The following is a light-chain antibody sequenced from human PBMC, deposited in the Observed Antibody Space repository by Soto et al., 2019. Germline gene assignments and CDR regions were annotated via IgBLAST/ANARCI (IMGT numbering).Light chain of an antibody. Sequence: DIVMTQSPSTLSVSPGERVTLSCRASQDIRSSLAWYQQKPGQAPRLLIYGASIRATGIPARFSGSGSGTEFTLTISSLQSEDFAVYYCQQYNNWPPITFGQGTRLEIK. V-gene: IGKV3-15*01. J-gene: IGKJ5*01. CDR2: GAS. CDR1: QDIRSS. CDR3: QQYNNWPPIT.